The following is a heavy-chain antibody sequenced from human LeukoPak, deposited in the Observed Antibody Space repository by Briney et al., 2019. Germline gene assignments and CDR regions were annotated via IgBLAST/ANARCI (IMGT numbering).Heavy chain of an antibody. Sequence: GGSLRLSCAASGFTFSSYSMNWVRQAPGKGLEWVSYISSSSSTIYYADSVKGRFTISRDNAKNSLYLQMNSLRAEDTAVYYCARVPSGDYDFWSGYRIDHMDVWGKGTTVTVSS. V-gene: IGHV3-48*01. CDR2: ISSSSSTI. J-gene: IGHJ6*03. D-gene: IGHD3-3*01. CDR3: ARVPSGDYDFWSGYRIDHMDV. CDR1: GFTFSSYS.